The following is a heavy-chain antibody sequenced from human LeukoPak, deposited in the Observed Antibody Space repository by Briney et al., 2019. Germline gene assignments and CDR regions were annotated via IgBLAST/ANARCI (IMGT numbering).Heavy chain of an antibody. J-gene: IGHJ5*02. D-gene: IGHD6-19*01. CDR1: GFTFSSYS. Sequence: GGSLRLSCAASGFTFSSYSMYWVRQAPGKGLEWVSYISSSSSTIYYADSVKGRFTISRDNAKNSLYLQMNSLRDEDTAVYYCARDPYSSGWYLSNWFDPWGQGTLVTVSS. V-gene: IGHV3-48*02. CDR2: ISSSSSTI. CDR3: ARDPYSSGWYLSNWFDP.